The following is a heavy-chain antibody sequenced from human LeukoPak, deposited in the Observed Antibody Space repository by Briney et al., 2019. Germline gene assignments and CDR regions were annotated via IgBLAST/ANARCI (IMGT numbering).Heavy chain of an antibody. Sequence: GGSLRLSCAASGFTFSSYAMSWVRQAPGKGLEWVANIKQDGSEKYYVGSVKGRFTISRDNAKNSLYLQMDSLRAEDTAVYHCARDGPYSTSATHPPWGQGTLVTVSS. CDR2: IKQDGSEK. CDR3: ARDGPYSTSATHPP. D-gene: IGHD6-6*01. CDR1: GFTFSSYA. V-gene: IGHV3-7*03. J-gene: IGHJ5*02.